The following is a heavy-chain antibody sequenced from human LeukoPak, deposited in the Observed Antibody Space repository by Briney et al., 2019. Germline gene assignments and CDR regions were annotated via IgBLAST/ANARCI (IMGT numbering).Heavy chain of an antibody. J-gene: IGHJ4*02. CDR1: GGSFSGYY. Sequence: PSETLSLTCAVYGGSFSGYYWSWIRQPQGKWLEWIGEINHSGSTNYNPSLKSRVTISVDTSRNQFSLKLSSVTAADTAVYYCARGRVLRYCNGGRCYTIDYWGQGTLVTVSS. D-gene: IGHD2-15*01. CDR3: ARGRVLRYCNGGRCYTIDY. V-gene: IGHV4-34*01. CDR2: INHSGST.